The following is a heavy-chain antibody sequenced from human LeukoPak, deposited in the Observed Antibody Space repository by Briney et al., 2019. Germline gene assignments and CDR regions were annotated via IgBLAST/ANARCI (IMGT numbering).Heavy chain of an antibody. J-gene: IGHJ4*02. D-gene: IGHD3-22*01. Sequence: PSEPLSLTCTVSGGSISSDYWSWIRQPPGKGLEWIGYIHYSGSTNYNPSLKSRVTISIDTSKHQFSLKLSSVTAADTAVYYCARQSSGCYDYWGQGTLVTVSS. CDR1: GGSISSDY. V-gene: IGHV4-59*08. CDR2: IHYSGST. CDR3: ARQSSGCYDY.